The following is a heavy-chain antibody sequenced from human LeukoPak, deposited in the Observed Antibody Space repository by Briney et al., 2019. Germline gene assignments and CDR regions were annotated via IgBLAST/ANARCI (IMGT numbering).Heavy chain of an antibody. CDR2: INPNSGGT. D-gene: IGHD3-16*01. J-gene: IGHJ3*02. Sequence: ASVKVSCKASGYTFTGYYMHWVRQAPGQGLEWMGWINPNSGGTNYAQKFQGWVTMTRDTSISTAYMELSRLRSDDTAVYYCARERLGGDPRDAFDIWGQGTMVTVSS. V-gene: IGHV1-2*04. CDR1: GYTFTGYY. CDR3: ARERLGGDPRDAFDI.